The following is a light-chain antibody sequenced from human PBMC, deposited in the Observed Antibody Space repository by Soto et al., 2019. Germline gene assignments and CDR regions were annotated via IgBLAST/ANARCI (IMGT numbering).Light chain of an antibody. J-gene: IGLJ2*01. V-gene: IGLV1-47*02. CDR2: SHN. Sequence: QSALTQPPSTSGTPGQRVTISCSGSNSNIGNNFVFWYQHLPGTAPKLLIYSHNQRPSGVPDRFSGSTSGTSASLAISGLRSEDEADYYCAAWDDSLSGVVFGGGTQLTVL. CDR3: AAWDDSLSGVV. CDR1: NSNIGNNF.